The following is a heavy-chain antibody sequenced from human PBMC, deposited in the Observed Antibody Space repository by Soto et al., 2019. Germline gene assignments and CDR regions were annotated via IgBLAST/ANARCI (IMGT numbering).Heavy chain of an antibody. CDR1: GFTFTTYA. J-gene: IGHJ4*02. CDR3: ACLAWFGDPVPPFDC. D-gene: IGHD3-10*01. CDR2: ISGSGGKT. Sequence: GGSLRLSCAASGFTFTTYAMTWVRQAPGKGLEWVSGISGSGGKTHHADSVRGRFIISRDNSKNTFYLQMNSLTAEDTAVYFCACLAWFGDPVPPFDCWGQGIVVTVSS. V-gene: IGHV3-23*01.